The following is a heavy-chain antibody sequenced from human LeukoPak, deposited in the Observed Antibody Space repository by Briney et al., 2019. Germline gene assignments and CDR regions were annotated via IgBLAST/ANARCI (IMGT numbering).Heavy chain of an antibody. V-gene: IGHV3-23*01. J-gene: IGHJ4*02. Sequence: GGSLRLSCAASGFTFSRYAMSWVRQAPGKGLEWVSAISGSGGSTYYADSVKGRFTISRDNSKNTLYLQMNSLRVEDTAVYYCARDIVTTMWGPDYWGQGTLVTVSS. CDR3: ARDIVTTMWGPDY. CDR1: GFTFSRYA. D-gene: IGHD5-12*01. CDR2: ISGSGGST.